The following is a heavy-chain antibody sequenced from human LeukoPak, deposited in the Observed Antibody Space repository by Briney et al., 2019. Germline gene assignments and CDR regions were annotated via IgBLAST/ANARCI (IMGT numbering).Heavy chain of an antibody. D-gene: IGHD3-10*01. CDR2: IYYTGST. CDR3: ARLSSETYFQFDY. V-gene: IGHV4-61*01. CDR1: GDSISLSFYY. Sequence: SETLSLTCSVSGDSISLSFYYWSWIRQPPGKGLEWIGSIYYTGSTNYSPSLKSRVTMSVDTSKNQFSLNLSSVTAADTAVYYCARLSSETYFQFDYWGQGTLVTVSS. J-gene: IGHJ4*02.